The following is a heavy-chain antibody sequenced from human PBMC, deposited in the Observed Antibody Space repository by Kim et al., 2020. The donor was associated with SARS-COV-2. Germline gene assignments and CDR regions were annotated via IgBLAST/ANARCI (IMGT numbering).Heavy chain of an antibody. D-gene: IGHD4-17*01. CDR2: IYFGGKT. Sequence: SETLSLTCDVSGDSVSSRTYYWGWIRQPPGKGLEWIATIYFGGKTYYSPSLKSRLTISVDTSKNQFSLKVTSVSASDTAVYYCVSGYPVYDYGAFDYWGQGTLVTVSS. J-gene: IGHJ4*02. CDR3: VSGYPVYDYGAFDY. CDR1: GDSVSSRTYY. V-gene: IGHV4-39*01.